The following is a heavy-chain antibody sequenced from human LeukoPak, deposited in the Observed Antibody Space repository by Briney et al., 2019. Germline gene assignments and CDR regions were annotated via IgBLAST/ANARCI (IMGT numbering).Heavy chain of an antibody. CDR3: ARTIDSSGFYFDY. CDR2: IYFSGST. D-gene: IGHD3-22*01. CDR1: GGSISSGFYY. Sequence: TPSETLSLTCTVSGGSISSGFYYWSWIRQPPGKGLEWIGSIYFSGSTYYNPSLKSRLTISVDTSKNRFSLKLSSVTAADTAVYYCARTIDSSGFYFDYWGQGTLVTVSS. V-gene: IGHV4-30-4*08. J-gene: IGHJ4*02.